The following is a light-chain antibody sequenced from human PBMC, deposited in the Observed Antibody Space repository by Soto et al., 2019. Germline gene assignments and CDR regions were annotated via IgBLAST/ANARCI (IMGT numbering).Light chain of an antibody. CDR2: KAS. J-gene: IGKJ1*01. Sequence: DIQMAQSPSTLSASVGDRVTITCRASQSITGWLAWYQQKPGKAPKLLIYKASSLESGVPSRFSGSGSGTEFTLTITSLQPDDFATYYCQQYSSYSWTFGQGTKVEIK. CDR1: QSITGW. CDR3: QQYSSYSWT. V-gene: IGKV1-5*03.